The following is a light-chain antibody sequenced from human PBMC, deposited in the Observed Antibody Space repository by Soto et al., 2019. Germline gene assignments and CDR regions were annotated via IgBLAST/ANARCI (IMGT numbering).Light chain of an antibody. CDR1: QVISNF. J-gene: IGKJ1*01. V-gene: IGKV1-9*01. CDR3: QQLHNYPRT. CDR2: AAS. Sequence: DIQLTQSPSFLSASVGDRVIITCRASQVISNFLAWYQQKPGSAPRLLIYAASTLQSGVPSRFSGSGSGTEFTLTISSLQPEDFATYYCQQLHNYPRTFGPGTKVDIK.